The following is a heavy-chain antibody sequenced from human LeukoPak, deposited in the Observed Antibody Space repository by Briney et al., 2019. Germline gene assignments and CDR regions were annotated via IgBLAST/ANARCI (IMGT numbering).Heavy chain of an antibody. CDR1: GFSFSSYA. Sequence: PGGSLRLSCAASGFSFSSYAMRWVRQAPGKGLEWVSAISDSGDSTYYADSVKGRFTISRDNSNNTLYLQMNRLRAEDPAIYYCATRYWNYAAFDIWGQETMVTVSS. CDR2: ISDSGDST. J-gene: IGHJ3*02. D-gene: IGHD1-7*01. CDR3: ATRYWNYAAFDI. V-gene: IGHV3-23*01.